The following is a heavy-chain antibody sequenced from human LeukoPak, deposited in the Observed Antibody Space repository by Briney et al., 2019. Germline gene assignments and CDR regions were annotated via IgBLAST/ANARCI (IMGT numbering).Heavy chain of an antibody. D-gene: IGHD4-17*01. V-gene: IGHV3-23*01. CDR2: ISGSGGST. J-gene: IGHJ4*02. CDR3: ARETGSAVGSTDFDY. CDR1: GFTFSRHA. Sequence: PGGSLRLSCAASGFTFSRHAMSWVRQAPGKGLEWVSAISGSGGSTYYADSVKGRFTISRDNSKNTMYLQMNSLRTEDTAVYYCARETGSAVGSTDFDYWGQGTLVIVSS.